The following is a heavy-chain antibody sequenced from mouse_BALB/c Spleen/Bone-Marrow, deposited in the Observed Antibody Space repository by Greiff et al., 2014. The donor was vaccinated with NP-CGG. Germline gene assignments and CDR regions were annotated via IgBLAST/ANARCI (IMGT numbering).Heavy chain of an antibody. CDR2: ISNGGGST. J-gene: IGHJ4*01. Sequence: EVKLVESGGGLVQPGGSLKLSCATSGFTFSDYYMYWVRQTPEKRLEWVAYISNGGGSTYYPDTVKGRFTISRDNAENTLYLQMSRLKSEDTAMYYCARRTAYAMDYWGQGTSVTVSS. CDR1: GFTFSDYY. CDR3: ARRTAYAMDY. D-gene: IGHD1-2*01. V-gene: IGHV5-12*02.